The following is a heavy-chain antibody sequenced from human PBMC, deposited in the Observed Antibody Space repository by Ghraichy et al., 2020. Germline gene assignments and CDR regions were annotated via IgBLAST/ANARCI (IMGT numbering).Heavy chain of an antibody. J-gene: IGHJ4*02. CDR3: ERVGVGSNGWPFDF. Sequence: SETLSLTCTVSGGFVISGSDYWSWVRQPPGKGLEWIGYVYYSEITNYNPSLKSRFTIVIDTSKNQFSLKQRSVTATDTAVYYCERVGVGSNGWPFDFWGQGTLVTVSS. CDR1: GGFVISGSDY. D-gene: IGHD6-19*01. CDR2: VYYSEIT. V-gene: IGHV4-61*01.